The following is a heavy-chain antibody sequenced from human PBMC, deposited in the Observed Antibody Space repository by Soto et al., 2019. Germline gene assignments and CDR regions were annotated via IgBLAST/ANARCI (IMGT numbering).Heavy chain of an antibody. J-gene: IGHJ2*01. CDR2: IIPILGIA. CDR1: GGTFSSYT. CDR3: AREERDLFFGYYPPQAHFVF. V-gene: IGHV1-69*04. Sequence: GASVKVSCKASGGTFSSYTISWVRQAPGQGLEWMGRIIPILGIANYAQKFQGRVTITADKSTSTAYMELSSLRSEDTAVYYCAREERDLFFGYYPPQAHFVFSGRGTLGTGSS. D-gene: IGHD3-10*01.